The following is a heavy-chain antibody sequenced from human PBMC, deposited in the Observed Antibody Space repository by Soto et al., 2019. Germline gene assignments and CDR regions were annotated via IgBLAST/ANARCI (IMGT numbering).Heavy chain of an antibody. D-gene: IGHD2-15*01. Sequence: SLRLSCAASGFTFDDYAMHWVRQAPGKGLEWVSGISWNSGSIGYADSVKGRFTISRDNAKNSLYLQMNSLRAEDTALYYCAKEGGKLPYGMDVWGQGTTVTVSS. CDR1: GFTFDDYA. V-gene: IGHV3-9*01. CDR3: AKEGGKLPYGMDV. J-gene: IGHJ6*02. CDR2: ISWNSGSI.